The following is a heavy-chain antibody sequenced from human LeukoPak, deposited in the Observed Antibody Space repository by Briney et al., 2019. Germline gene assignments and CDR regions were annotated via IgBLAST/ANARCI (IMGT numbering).Heavy chain of an antibody. V-gene: IGHV4-4*02. Sequence: SETLSLTCAVSGGSISSSNWWSWVRQPPGKGLEWIGEIYHSGSTNYNPSLKSRVTVSVDKSKNQFSLKLSSVTAADTAVYYCARERGCSSTSCLLYYYYGMDVWGQGTTVTVSS. D-gene: IGHD2-2*01. CDR1: GGSISSSNW. CDR3: ARERGCSSTSCLLYYYYGMDV. CDR2: IYHSGST. J-gene: IGHJ6*02.